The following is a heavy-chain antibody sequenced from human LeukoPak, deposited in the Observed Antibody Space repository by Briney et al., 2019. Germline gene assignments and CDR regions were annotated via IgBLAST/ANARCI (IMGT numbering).Heavy chain of an antibody. V-gene: IGHV1-2*02. CDR3: ARGSRYHDWLPPLDS. D-gene: IGHD3-9*01. CDR1: GYAFSAYY. CDR2: LNPQTGDT. J-gene: IGHJ4*02. Sequence: ASVKVSCKASGYAFSAYYMHWVRQAPGQGLEWMGWLNPQTGDTHFAQKFQGRVTFTRDTSISTAYMAMSRLRSDDTAVYYGARGSRYHDWLPPLDSWGQGTLVTVSS.